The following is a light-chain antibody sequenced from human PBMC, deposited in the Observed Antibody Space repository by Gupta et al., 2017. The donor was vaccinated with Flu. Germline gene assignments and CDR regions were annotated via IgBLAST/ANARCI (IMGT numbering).Light chain of an antibody. Sequence: PSILSAAVGDRVTITCRASESIRNWLAWYQQKPGKAPKLLISMASTVESGVPSRFSGSGSGTEFTLTISSRQPDDLATYYCQQEDTSLGTFGQGTKLEI. CDR3: QQEDTSLGT. J-gene: IGKJ2*01. CDR1: ESIRNW. CDR2: MAS. V-gene: IGKV1-5*03.